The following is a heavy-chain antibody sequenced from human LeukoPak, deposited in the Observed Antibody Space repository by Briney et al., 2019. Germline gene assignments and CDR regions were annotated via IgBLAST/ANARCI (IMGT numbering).Heavy chain of an antibody. Sequence: GGSLRLFCAASGFTFSSYAMSWVRQAPGKGLEWVSAISGSGGSTYYADSVKGRFTISRDNSKNMLYLQMNSLRAEDTAVYYCAKPHISSSTLFDYWGQGTLVTVSS. J-gene: IGHJ4*02. CDR1: GFTFSSYA. CDR3: AKPHISSSTLFDY. D-gene: IGHD6-6*01. V-gene: IGHV3-23*01. CDR2: ISGSGGST.